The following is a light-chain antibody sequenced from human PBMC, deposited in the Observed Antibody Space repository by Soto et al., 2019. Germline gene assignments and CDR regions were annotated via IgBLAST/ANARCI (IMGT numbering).Light chain of an antibody. Sequence: EIVLTQSPGTLSLSPGERATLSCRASQSVSRNYLAWYQQRPDQAPRLLIYDAFNGATGIPDRFSGRGSGTDFTLTISRLEPEDFAVYYCQQYGDSPRTFGQGTKVEIK. J-gene: IGKJ1*01. CDR1: QSVSRNY. CDR3: QQYGDSPRT. CDR2: DAF. V-gene: IGKV3-20*01.